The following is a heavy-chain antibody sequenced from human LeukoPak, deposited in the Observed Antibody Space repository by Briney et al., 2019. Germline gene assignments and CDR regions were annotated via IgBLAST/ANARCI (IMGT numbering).Heavy chain of an antibody. J-gene: IGHJ6*02. D-gene: IGHD6-6*01. V-gene: IGHV3-73*01. CDR3: AKAGSDLYTRSSGVHYYFYYGMDV. Sequence: GGSLRLSCAASGFTLSDSAIHWVRQASGKGLEWVGLIDRPAKSYATAYGASVGGRFTISRDNSKNTLDLQMNSLRAEDTAVYYCAKAGSDLYTRSSGVHYYFYYGMDVWGQGATVTVSS. CDR2: IDRPAKSYAT. CDR1: GFTLSDSA.